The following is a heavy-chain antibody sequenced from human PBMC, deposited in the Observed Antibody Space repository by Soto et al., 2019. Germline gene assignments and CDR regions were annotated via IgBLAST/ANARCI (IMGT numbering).Heavy chain of an antibody. D-gene: IGHD1-1*01. Sequence: QVQLVQSGAEVKKPGSSVKVSCKASGGTFISYAIDWVRQAPGQGLEWMGGIIPIFGTTNYAQKLQGRVKLTADESTRTAYMELSTLRSEDTAVYYCARGTVTGSEYNYYYYGMDVWGQGTTVTVSS. V-gene: IGHV1-69*12. CDR3: ARGTVTGSEYNYYYYGMDV. J-gene: IGHJ6*02. CDR2: IIPIFGTT. CDR1: GGTFISYA.